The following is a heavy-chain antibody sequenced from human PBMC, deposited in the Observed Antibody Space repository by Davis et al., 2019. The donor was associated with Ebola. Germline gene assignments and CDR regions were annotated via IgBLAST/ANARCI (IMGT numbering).Heavy chain of an antibody. J-gene: IGHJ6*02. Sequence: MPSETLSLTCAVYGGSFSGYYWSWIRQPPGKGLEWIGEINHSGSTNYNPSLKSRVTISVDTSKNQFSLKLSSVTAADTAVYYCARTSDYGYYYYYGMDVWGQGTTVTVSS. V-gene: IGHV4-34*01. D-gene: IGHD4-17*01. CDR3: ARTSDYGYYYYYGMDV. CDR1: GGSFSGYY. CDR2: INHSGST.